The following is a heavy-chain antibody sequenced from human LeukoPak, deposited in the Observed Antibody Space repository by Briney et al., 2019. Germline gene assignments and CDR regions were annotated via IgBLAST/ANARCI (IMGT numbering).Heavy chain of an antibody. D-gene: IGHD2-15*01. V-gene: IGHV3-30*02. J-gene: IGHJ4*02. Sequence: HTGGSLRLSCAASGFTFSSYGMHWVRQAPGKGLEWVAFIRYDGSNKYYADSVKGRFTISRDNSKNTLYLQMNSLRVEDTAVYYCARDVSGDGGSPSGDDWGQGTLVTVSS. CDR2: IRYDGSNK. CDR3: ARDVSGDGGSPSGDD. CDR1: GFTFSSYG.